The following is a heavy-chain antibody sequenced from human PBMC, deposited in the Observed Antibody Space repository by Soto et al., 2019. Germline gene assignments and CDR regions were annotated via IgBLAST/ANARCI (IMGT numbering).Heavy chain of an antibody. V-gene: IGHV1-3*01. D-gene: IGHD5-18*01. J-gene: IGHJ4*02. Sequence: ASVKVSCKASGYTFTSYAMHWVRQAPGQRLEXMGXXNXXNXXXXXSXXFQGRVTITRDTSASTAYMELSSLRSEETAVYYCARDHAGYSYGFDYWGQGTLVTVSS. CDR2: XNXXNXXX. CDR3: ARDHAGYSYGFDY. CDR1: GYTFTSYA.